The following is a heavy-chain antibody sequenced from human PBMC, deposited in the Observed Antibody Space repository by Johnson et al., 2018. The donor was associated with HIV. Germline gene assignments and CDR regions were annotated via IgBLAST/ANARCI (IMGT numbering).Heavy chain of an antibody. CDR1: GFTFSSYG. CDR2: IRYDGSNK. V-gene: IGHV3-30*02. J-gene: IGHJ3*02. CDR3: TGSSSDAFDI. Sequence: VQLVESGGGVVQPGGSLRLSCAASGFTFSSYGMHWVRQAPGKGLEWVAFIRYDGSNKYYADSVKGRFTISRDNSKNTLYLQMNSLKTEDTAVYYCTGSSSDAFDIWGQGTMVTVSS. D-gene: IGHD6-13*01.